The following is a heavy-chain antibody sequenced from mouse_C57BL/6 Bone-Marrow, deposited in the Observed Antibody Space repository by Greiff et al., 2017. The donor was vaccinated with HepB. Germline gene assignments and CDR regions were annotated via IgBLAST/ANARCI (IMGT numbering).Heavy chain of an antibody. D-gene: IGHD3-2*02. CDR2: IDPSDSYT. J-gene: IGHJ4*01. CDR3: ARALRQLRLRVYAMDY. Sequence: VQLQHPGAELVRPGTSVKLSCKASGYTFTSYWMHWVKQRPGQGLEWIGVIDPSDSYTNYNQKFKGKATLTVDTSSSTAYMQLSSLTSEDSAVYYCARALRQLRLRVYAMDYWGQGTSVTVSS. V-gene: IGHV1-59*01. CDR1: GYTFTSYW.